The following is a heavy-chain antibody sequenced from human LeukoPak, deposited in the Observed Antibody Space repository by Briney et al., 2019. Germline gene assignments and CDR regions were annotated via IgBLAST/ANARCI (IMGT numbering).Heavy chain of an antibody. Sequence: PGGSLRLSCAASGFTFSSYGMHWVRQAPGKGLEWVAVISYDGSNKYYADSVKGRFTISRDNSKNTLYLQMNSLRAEDTAVYYCAKDAAGLGLDYWGQGTLVTVSS. J-gene: IGHJ4*02. V-gene: IGHV3-30*18. CDR1: GFTFSSYG. CDR2: ISYDGSNK. CDR3: AKDAAGLGLDY. D-gene: IGHD6-19*01.